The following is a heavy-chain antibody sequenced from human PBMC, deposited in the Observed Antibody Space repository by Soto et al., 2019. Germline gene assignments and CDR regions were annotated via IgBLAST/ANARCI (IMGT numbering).Heavy chain of an antibody. Sequence: EVQLVESGGGLVKPGGSLRLSCAASGFTFSSYSMNWVRQAPGKGLEWVSSISSSSSYIYYADSVKGRFTISRDNAKNSLYLQMNSLRAEDTAVYYCARDSGPYYYDSSGYLDFDYWGQGTLVTVSS. CDR3: ARDSGPYYYDSSGYLDFDY. CDR2: ISSSSSYI. V-gene: IGHV3-21*01. D-gene: IGHD3-22*01. CDR1: GFTFSSYS. J-gene: IGHJ4*02.